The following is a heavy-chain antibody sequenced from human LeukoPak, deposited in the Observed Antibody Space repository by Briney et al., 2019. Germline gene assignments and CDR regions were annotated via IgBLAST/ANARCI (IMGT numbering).Heavy chain of an antibody. J-gene: IGHJ4*02. D-gene: IGHD5-12*01. CDR3: VKDLPSLYIVATTNSFDY. CDR1: GFTFSSYA. CDR2: ISGSGGST. V-gene: IGHV3-23*01. Sequence: QPGGSLRLSCAASGFTFSSYAMGWVRQAPGKGLEWVSAISGSGGSTYYADSVKGRFTISRDNSKNTLYLQMNSLRAEDTAVYYCVKDLPSLYIVATTNSFDYWGQGTLVSVSS.